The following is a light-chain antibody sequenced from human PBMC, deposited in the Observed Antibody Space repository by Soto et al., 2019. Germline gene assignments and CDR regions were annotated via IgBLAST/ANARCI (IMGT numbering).Light chain of an antibody. CDR2: SNN. Sequence: QSVLTQPPSASGNPGQRVTISCSGSSSNIGSNTVNWYQQLPGTSPKLLIYSNNQRPSGVPDRFSGSKSGTSAYLAISGLQSEYEADYYCAACDDSLNGVVFGGGTKLTVL. CDR1: SSNIGSNT. V-gene: IGLV1-44*01. J-gene: IGLJ2*01. CDR3: AACDDSLNGVV.